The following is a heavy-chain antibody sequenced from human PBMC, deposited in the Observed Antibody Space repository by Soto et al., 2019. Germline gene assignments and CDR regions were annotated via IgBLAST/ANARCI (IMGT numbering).Heavy chain of an antibody. V-gene: IGHV3-48*01. J-gene: IGHJ4*02. CDR3: ARPTYYYDSSGPPAY. Sequence: GGSLSLSCAASGFTFSTYSMNWVRQAPGKGLEWVSYISSSSSTIFYTDSVKGRFTVSRDNAKNSLYLQMNSLRAEDTAAYYCARPTYYYDSSGPPAYWGQGTLVTVSS. D-gene: IGHD3-22*01. CDR2: ISSSSSTI. CDR1: GFTFSTYS.